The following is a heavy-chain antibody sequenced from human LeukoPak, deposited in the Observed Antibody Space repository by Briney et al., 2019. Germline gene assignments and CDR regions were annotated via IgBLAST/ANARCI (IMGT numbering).Heavy chain of an antibody. Sequence: PGGSLRLSCAASGFTFSSYVMHWVRQAPGKGLEWVAVISYDGSNKYYADSVKGRFTISRDNSKNTLYLQMNSLRAEDTAVYYCAGGKYDILTGYLYPIDYWGQGTLVTVSS. V-gene: IGHV3-30*04. CDR3: AGGKYDILTGYLYPIDY. D-gene: IGHD3-9*01. CDR1: GFTFSSYV. J-gene: IGHJ4*02. CDR2: ISYDGSNK.